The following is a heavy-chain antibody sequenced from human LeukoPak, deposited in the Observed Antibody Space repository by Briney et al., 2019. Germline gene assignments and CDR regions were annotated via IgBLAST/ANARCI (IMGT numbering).Heavy chain of an antibody. V-gene: IGHV4-59*01. CDR1: GGSIRSYY. D-gene: IGHD2-2*01. J-gene: IGHJ6*03. CDR2: IYYSGRI. CDR3: ARCPVGSNYYFYMDV. Sequence: SETLSLTCTVSGGSIRSYYWNWIRQTPGKGLEWIGHIYYSGRINYNPSLTSRVTISVDASKNQCSLKLTSVTAADTAVYYCARCPVGSNYYFYMDVWGKGTTVTVSS.